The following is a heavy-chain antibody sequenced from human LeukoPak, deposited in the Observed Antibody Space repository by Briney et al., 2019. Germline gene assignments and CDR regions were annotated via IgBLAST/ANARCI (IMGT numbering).Heavy chain of an antibody. J-gene: IGHJ6*02. D-gene: IGHD1-1*01. V-gene: IGHV4-30-4*08. CDR2: IFYSGST. CDR3: ARDSVAAIGTGYYYYGMDV. Sequence: SETLSLTCTVSGGSISSSSYYWGWIRQPPGKGLEWIGYIFYSGSTHYNPSLRSRVTISLDTSKNQFSLKLSSVTAADTAVYYCARDSVAAIGTGYYYYGMDVWGQGTTVTVSS. CDR1: GGSISSSSYY.